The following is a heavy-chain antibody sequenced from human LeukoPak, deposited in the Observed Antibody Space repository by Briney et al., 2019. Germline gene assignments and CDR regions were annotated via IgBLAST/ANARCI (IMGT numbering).Heavy chain of an antibody. CDR3: ARGDGIAVAGMDY. CDR2: IYSGGST. D-gene: IGHD6-19*01. J-gene: IGHJ4*02. V-gene: IGHV3-NL1*01. Sequence: GGSLRLSCAASGFTFSSYGMHWVRQAPGKGLEWVSVIYSGGSTYYADSVKGRFTISRDNSKNTLYLQMNSLRAEDTAVYYCARGDGIAVAGMDYWGQGTLVTVSS. CDR1: GFTFSSYG.